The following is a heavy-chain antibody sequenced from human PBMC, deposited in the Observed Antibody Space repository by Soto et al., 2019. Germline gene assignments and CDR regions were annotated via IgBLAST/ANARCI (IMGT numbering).Heavy chain of an antibody. V-gene: IGHV3-30*03. CDR1: GFTFSSYG. J-gene: IGHJ6*02. D-gene: IGHD6-6*01. CDR3: ASPAAAQGYYGMDV. CDR2: ISYDGSNK. Sequence: GGSLRLSCAASGFTFSSYGMHWVRQAPGKGLEWVAVISYDGSNKYYADSVKGRFTISRDNSKNTLYLQMNSLRAGDTAVYYCASPAAAQGYYGMDVWGQGTTVTVSS.